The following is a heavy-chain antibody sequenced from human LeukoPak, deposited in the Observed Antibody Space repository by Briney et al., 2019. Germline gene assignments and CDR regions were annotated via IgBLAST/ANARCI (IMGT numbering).Heavy chain of an antibody. Sequence: PGGSLRLSCAASGFTFSTYTMNWVRQAPGKGLEWVSYITSSSSTIYYADSVKGRFTISRDNAKNSLYLQVNSLRAEDTAVYYCARDNGREPYDAFDIWGQGTMVTVSS. D-gene: IGHD1-26*01. CDR1: GFTFSTYT. CDR3: ARDNGREPYDAFDI. CDR2: ITSSSSTI. V-gene: IGHV3-48*01. J-gene: IGHJ3*02.